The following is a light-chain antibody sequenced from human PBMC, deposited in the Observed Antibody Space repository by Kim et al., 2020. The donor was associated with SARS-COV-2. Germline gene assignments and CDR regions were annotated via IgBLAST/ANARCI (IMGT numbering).Light chain of an antibody. Sequence: IRMTQSPSSFSASTGDRVTITCRASQGISSYLAWYQQKPGKAPKLLIYAASTLQSGVPSRFSGSGSGTDFTLTISCLQSEDFATYYCQQYYSYPQTFGQGTKVDIK. CDR1: QGISSY. CDR2: AAS. J-gene: IGKJ1*01. V-gene: IGKV1-8*01. CDR3: QQYYSYPQT.